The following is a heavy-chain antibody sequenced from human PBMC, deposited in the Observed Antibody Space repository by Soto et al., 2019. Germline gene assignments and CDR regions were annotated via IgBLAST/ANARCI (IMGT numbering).Heavy chain of an antibody. CDR3: TRDLSGTGLDV. CDR1: GASVGSFY. Sequence: QVQLLESGPGLVKPSETLSLICNVSGASVGSFYWSWIRQSAGKGLEGIGRVYSTGGVVYNPALEGRVTILLARSNNHFSLEIKSVTAADTAVYFCTRDLSGTGLDVWGRGTTVSVSS. D-gene: IGHD1-26*01. CDR2: VYSTGGV. V-gene: IGHV4-4*07. J-gene: IGHJ6*02.